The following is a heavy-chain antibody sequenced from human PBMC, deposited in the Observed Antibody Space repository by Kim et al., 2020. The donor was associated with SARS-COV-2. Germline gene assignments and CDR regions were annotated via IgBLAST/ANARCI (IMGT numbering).Heavy chain of an antibody. CDR3: ATFCSGGSCYSAGFDF. V-gene: IGHV4-34*13. Sequence: SLKSRVTISVDTSKNQFSLKLSSVTAADTAVYYCATFCSGGSCYSAGFDFWGQGTLVTVSS. D-gene: IGHD2-15*01. J-gene: IGHJ4*02.